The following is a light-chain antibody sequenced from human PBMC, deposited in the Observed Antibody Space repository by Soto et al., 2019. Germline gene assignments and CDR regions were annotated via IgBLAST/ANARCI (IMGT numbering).Light chain of an antibody. J-gene: IGKJ1*01. CDR3: QQYGSSGT. Sequence: IVLTQSPGTLSLSPGERATLSCRASQSVSNNYLAWHQKKPGQAPRLLIYGASNRATGIPDRFSGSGSGTDFTLTISRLEPEDFAVYYCQQYGSSGTFGQGTKVDIK. V-gene: IGKV3-20*01. CDR1: QSVSNNY. CDR2: GAS.